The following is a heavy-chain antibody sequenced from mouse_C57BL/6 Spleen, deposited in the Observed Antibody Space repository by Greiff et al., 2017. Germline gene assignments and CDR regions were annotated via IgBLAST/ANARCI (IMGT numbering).Heavy chain of an antibody. CDR3: ATENITTVVEAMDY. J-gene: IGHJ4*01. CDR1: GYSFTDYN. Sequence: EVQLQQSGPELVKPGASVKISCKASGYSFTDYNMNWVKQSNGKSLEWIGVINPNYGTTSYNQKFKGKATLTVDQSSSTAYMQLNSLTSEDSAVYYCATENITTVVEAMDYWGKGTSVTVSS. D-gene: IGHD1-1*01. V-gene: IGHV1-39*01. CDR2: INPNYGTT.